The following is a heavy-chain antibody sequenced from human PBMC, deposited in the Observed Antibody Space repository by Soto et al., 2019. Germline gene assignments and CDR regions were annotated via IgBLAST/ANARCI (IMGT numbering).Heavy chain of an antibody. V-gene: IGHV4-39*01. Sequence: QLQLQESGPGLVKPSGTLSLTCTVSGGSISSSSYYWGWIRQPPGKGLEWIGSIYYSGSTYYNPSLKSRVTISVDTSKNQFSLKLSSVTAADTAVYYCATSTVTTSLYYYYYYMDVWGKGTTVTVSS. CDR1: GGSISSSSYY. J-gene: IGHJ6*03. D-gene: IGHD4-4*01. CDR3: ATSTVTTSLYYYYYYMDV. CDR2: IYYSGST.